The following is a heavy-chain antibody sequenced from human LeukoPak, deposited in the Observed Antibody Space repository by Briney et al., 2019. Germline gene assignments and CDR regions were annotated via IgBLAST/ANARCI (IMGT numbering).Heavy chain of an antibody. Sequence: PGGSLRLSCAASGFTFSSYWMSWVRQAPGKGLEWVADIKHDGSDKYFVDSVKGRFTISRDNAKNSLHLQLNSLRAEDTAVYYCARLYCGGGTCYSYHMDVWGKGTTVTVSS. D-gene: IGHD2-15*01. CDR3: ARLYCGGGTCYSYHMDV. V-gene: IGHV3-7*01. J-gene: IGHJ6*03. CDR2: IKHDGSDK. CDR1: GFTFSSYW.